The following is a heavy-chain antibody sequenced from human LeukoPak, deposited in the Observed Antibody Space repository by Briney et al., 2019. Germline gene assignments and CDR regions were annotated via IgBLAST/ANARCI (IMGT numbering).Heavy chain of an antibody. CDR3: ATGSPPRRRNYGDYSAGISGRFDP. D-gene: IGHD4-17*01. CDR1: GKSLSGLS. J-gene: IGHJ5*02. CDR2: FDLEDNKM. Sequence: VASVKVSCKVSGKSLSGLSTTWVRQAPGKGLEWMGGFDLEDNKMVYAQKFQGRVTMTEDTSTDTASMVLRSLTPEDTAVYYCATGSPPRRRNYGDYSAGISGRFDPWGQGTLVTVSS. V-gene: IGHV1-24*01.